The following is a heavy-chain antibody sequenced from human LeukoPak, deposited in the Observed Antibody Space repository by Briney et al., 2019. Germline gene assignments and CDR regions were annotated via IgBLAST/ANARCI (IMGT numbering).Heavy chain of an antibody. D-gene: IGHD1-14*01. CDR3: ARDCRRRKKYFQH. V-gene: IGHV1-46*01. CDR2: INPSGGST. J-gene: IGHJ1*01. Sequence: ASVKVSCKASGYTFTSYYMHWVRQAPGQGLEWMGVINPSGGSTSYAQKFQGRVTMTRDMSTSTVYMELSSLRSEDTAVYYCARDCRRRKKYFQHWGQGTLVTVSS. CDR1: GYTFTSYY.